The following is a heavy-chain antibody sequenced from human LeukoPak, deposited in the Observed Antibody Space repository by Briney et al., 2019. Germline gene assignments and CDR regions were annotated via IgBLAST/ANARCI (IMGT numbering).Heavy chain of an antibody. CDR1: GFTFSSYE. V-gene: IGHV3-48*03. CDR2: ISSSGSTI. CDR3: ATLPKGYCSGGSCYFDY. Sequence: GGSLRLSCAASGFTFSSYEMNWVRQAPGKGLEWVSYISSSGSTIYYADSVKGRFTISRDNAKNSLYLQMNSLRAEDTAVYYCATLPKGYCSGGSCYFDYWGQGTLVTVSS. J-gene: IGHJ4*02. D-gene: IGHD2-15*01.